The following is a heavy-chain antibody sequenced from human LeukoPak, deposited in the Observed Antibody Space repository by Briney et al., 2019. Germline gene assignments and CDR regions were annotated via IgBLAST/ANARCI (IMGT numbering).Heavy chain of an antibody. D-gene: IGHD3-22*01. CDR1: GFTFTAYL. Sequence: GRSLRLSCAASGFTFTAYLIHWVRQAPGKGLEWVAVMSSDGNAMFYADSVKGRFTISRDNSKNTLYLQMNSLRAEDTAVYYCVRESEYYFDHSASFDYWGQGALVTVSS. CDR2: MSSDGNAM. J-gene: IGHJ4*02. V-gene: IGHV3-30-3*01. CDR3: VRESEYYFDHSASFDY.